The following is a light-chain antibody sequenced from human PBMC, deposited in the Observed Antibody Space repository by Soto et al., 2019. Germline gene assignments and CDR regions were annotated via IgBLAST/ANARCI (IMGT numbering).Light chain of an antibody. CDR1: QSVLYSSNNKNY. V-gene: IGKV4-1*01. CDR2: CAS. J-gene: IGKJ2*01. Sequence: DIVMTQSPDSLAVSLGERATINCKSSQSVLYSSNNKNYLAWYQQKPGQPPKLLIYCASTRESGVPDRFSGSGSGTDFTLTISSLQAEDGAVYYCQQYYSTPLTFGQGTKLEIK. CDR3: QQYYSTPLT.